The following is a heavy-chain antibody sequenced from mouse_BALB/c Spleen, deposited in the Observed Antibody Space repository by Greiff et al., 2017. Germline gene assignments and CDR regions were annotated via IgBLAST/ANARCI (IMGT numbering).Heavy chain of an antibody. Sequence: EVQLVESGGGLVQPGGSLKLSCAASGFTFSSYGMSWVRQTPDKRLELVATINSNGGSTYYPDSVKGRFTISRDNAKNTLYLQMSSLKSEDTAMYYCARDYYGPDYWGQGTTLTVSS. D-gene: IGHD2-1*01. V-gene: IGHV5-6-3*01. CDR3: ARDYYGPDY. CDR1: GFTFSSYG. CDR2: INSNGGST. J-gene: IGHJ2*01.